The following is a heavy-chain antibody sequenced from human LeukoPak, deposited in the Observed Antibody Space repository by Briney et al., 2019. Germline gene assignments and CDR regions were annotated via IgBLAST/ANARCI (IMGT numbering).Heavy chain of an antibody. J-gene: IGHJ6*02. CDR3: ARSYLMGTVSIYYYYGMDV. D-gene: IGHD4-11*01. Sequence: ASVKVSCKASGYPFIDYYMHWVRQAPGQGLEWMGRINPHSGGTNYAQKFQGRVTMTRDTSISTAYMELSRLRSDVTAVYYCARSYLMGTVSIYYYYGMDVWGQGTTVTVSS. CDR1: GYPFIDYY. CDR2: INPHSGGT. V-gene: IGHV1-2*06.